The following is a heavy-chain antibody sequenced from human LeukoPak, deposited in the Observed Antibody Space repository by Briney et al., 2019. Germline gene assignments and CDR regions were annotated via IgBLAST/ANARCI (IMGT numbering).Heavy chain of an antibody. CDR1: GGSISSSSYY. V-gene: IGHV4-39*01. CDR3: ARHRGRWQQLGISFDY. J-gene: IGHJ4*02. CDR2: IYYSGST. Sequence: SETLSLTCTVSGGSISSSSYYWGWIRQPPGKGLEWIGSIYYSGSTYYNPSLKSRVTISVDTSKNQFSLKLSSVTAADTAVYYCARHRGRWQQLGISFDYWGQGTLVTVSS. D-gene: IGHD6-13*01.